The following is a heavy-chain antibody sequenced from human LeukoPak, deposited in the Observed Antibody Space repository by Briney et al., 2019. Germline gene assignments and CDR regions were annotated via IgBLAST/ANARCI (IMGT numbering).Heavy chain of an antibody. Sequence: GGSLRLSCAASGFTFSSYSMKWVRQAPGKGLEWVSSISSSSSYIYYADSVKGRFTISRDNAKNSLYLQMNSLRAEDTAVYYCARVGSSGWVDYWGQGTLVTVSS. D-gene: IGHD6-19*01. CDR3: ARVGSSGWVDY. CDR1: GFTFSSYS. J-gene: IGHJ4*02. V-gene: IGHV3-21*01. CDR2: ISSSSSYI.